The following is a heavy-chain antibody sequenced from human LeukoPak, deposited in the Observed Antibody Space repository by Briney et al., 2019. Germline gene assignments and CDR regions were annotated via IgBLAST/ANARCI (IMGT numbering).Heavy chain of an antibody. Sequence: GGSLRLSCAASGFIFSGYWMHWVRQAPGKGLVWVSRIKSDGSSTSYADSVKGRFTISRDNAKNTLYLQMNSLRVEDTAVYYCERDRGYAGNCFGPGAQEPLVTVSS. CDR3: ERDRGYAGNCFGP. J-gene: IGHJ5*02. CDR2: IKSDGSST. V-gene: IGHV3-74*01. D-gene: IGHD5-12*01. CDR1: GFIFSGYW.